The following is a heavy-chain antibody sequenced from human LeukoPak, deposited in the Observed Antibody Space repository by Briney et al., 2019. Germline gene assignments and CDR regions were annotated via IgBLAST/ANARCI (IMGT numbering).Heavy chain of an antibody. CDR1: GFTFSGSA. Sequence: TGGSLRLSCTASGFTFSGSAMHWVRQASGKGLVWVDRIRSKANSYATVYAASVKGRFTISRDDSKNTLYLQMNSLKTEDTAVYYCTTDWVFSYYYYYMDVWGKGTTVTVSS. CDR3: TTDWVFSYYYYYMDV. D-gene: IGHD3-9*01. CDR2: IRSKANSYAT. J-gene: IGHJ6*03. V-gene: IGHV3-73*01.